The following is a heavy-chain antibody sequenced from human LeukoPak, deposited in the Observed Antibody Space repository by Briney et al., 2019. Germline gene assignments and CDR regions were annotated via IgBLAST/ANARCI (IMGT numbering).Heavy chain of an antibody. CDR2: LYSSGSS. D-gene: IGHD3-3*01. V-gene: IGHV4-4*07. J-gene: IGHJ4*02. Sequence: PSETLSLTCTVSGGSISSYYWSWIRQSAGKGLEWIGRLYSSGSSDYNPSLNSRVTMSLDTSKNQFSLSLNSVTAADTAVYYCARGPITIRSPFDYWGQGILVTVSS. CDR3: ARGPITIRSPFDY. CDR1: GGSISSYY.